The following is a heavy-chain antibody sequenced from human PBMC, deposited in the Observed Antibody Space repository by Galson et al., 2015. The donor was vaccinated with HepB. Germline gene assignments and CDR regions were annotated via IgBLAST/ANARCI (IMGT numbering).Heavy chain of an antibody. CDR1: GFTFSSYS. CDR3: ARDQVGDFAMVRGVITPSGGFDI. Sequence: SLRLSCAASGFTFSSYSMNWVRQAPGKGLEWVSSISSSSSYIYYADSVKGRFTISRDNAKNSLYLQMNSLRAEDTAVYYCARDQVGDFAMVRGVITPSGGFDIWGQGTMVTVSS. CDR2: ISSSSSYI. D-gene: IGHD3-10*01. J-gene: IGHJ3*02. V-gene: IGHV3-21*01.